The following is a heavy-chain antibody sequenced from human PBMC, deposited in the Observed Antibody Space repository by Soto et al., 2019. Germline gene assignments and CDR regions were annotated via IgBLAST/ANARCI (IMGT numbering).Heavy chain of an antibody. CDR3: ASIKLSGGSPQPFDP. J-gene: IGHJ5*02. Sequence: SETLSLTCTVSGGSISSYYWSRIRQPPGKGLEWIGYIYYSGSTNYNPSLKSRVTISVDTSKNQFSLKLSSVTAADTAVYYCASIKLSGGSPQPFDPWGQGTLVTVSS. CDR2: IYYSGST. CDR1: GGSISSYY. V-gene: IGHV4-59*01. D-gene: IGHD2-15*01.